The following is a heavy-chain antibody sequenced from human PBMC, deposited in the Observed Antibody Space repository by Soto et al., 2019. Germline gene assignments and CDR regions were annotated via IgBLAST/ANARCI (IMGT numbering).Heavy chain of an antibody. Sequence: GGSLRLSWAASGCTFRSYAMSWVRQAPGKGLEWVSAISGSGGSTYYADSVKGRFTISRDNSKNTLYLQMNSLRAEDTAVYYCAKEGQLEMTTVTTPINYYYYGMDVWGQGTTVTVSS. CDR1: GCTFRSYA. J-gene: IGHJ6*02. CDR3: AKEGQLEMTTVTTPINYYYYGMDV. D-gene: IGHD4-4*01. V-gene: IGHV3-23*01. CDR2: ISGSGGST.